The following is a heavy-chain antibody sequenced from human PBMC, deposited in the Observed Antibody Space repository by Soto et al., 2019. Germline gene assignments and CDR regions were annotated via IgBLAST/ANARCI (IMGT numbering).Heavy chain of an antibody. CDR3: ARDSSTGLYDSSGYYDY. Sequence: PGGSLRLSCAASGFTFSSYWMHWVRQAPGKGLVWVSRINSDGSSTSYADSVKGRFTISRDNAKNTLYLQMNSLRAEDTAVYYCARDSSTGLYDSSGYYDYWGQGTLVTVSS. V-gene: IGHV3-74*01. D-gene: IGHD3-22*01. J-gene: IGHJ4*02. CDR1: GFTFSSYW. CDR2: INSDGSST.